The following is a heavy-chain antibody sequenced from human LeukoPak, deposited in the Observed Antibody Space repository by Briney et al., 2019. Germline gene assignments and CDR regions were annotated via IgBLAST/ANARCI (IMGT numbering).Heavy chain of an antibody. CDR2: INTNTGNP. CDR1: GYTFTSYD. D-gene: IGHD4-17*01. J-gene: IGHJ6*03. V-gene: IGHV7-4-1*02. CDR3: ARGYGDYSFHYYYYMDV. Sequence: ASVKVSCKASGYTFTSYDINWVRQAPGQGLEWMGWINTNTGNPTYAQGFTGRFVFSLDTSVSTAYLQISSLKAEDTAVYYCARGYGDYSFHYYYYMDVWGKGTTVTVSS.